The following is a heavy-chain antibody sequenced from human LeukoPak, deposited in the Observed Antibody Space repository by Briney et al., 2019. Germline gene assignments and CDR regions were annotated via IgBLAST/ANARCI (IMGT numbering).Heavy chain of an antibody. CDR3: ARRKPEYYYDSSGYYLDAFDI. CDR2: IRHDGTNK. Sequence: GKSLPLSCAACGFNFSSYDMHWVRPPPAKGREGVAVIRHDGTNKYYAESVKGRFTISRDNSKNTLYLQMNSLRAEDTAVYYCARRKPEYYYDSSGYYLDAFDIWGQGTMVTVSS. J-gene: IGHJ3*02. V-gene: IGHV3-33*08. D-gene: IGHD3-22*01. CDR1: GFNFSSYD.